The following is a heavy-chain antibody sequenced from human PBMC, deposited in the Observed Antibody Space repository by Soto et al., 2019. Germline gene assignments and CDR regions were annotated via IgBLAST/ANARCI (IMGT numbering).Heavy chain of an antibody. J-gene: IGHJ6*02. CDR1: GYTFTSYD. D-gene: IGHD3-3*01. CDR3: ARQFVTIFGVVTQYGMDV. CDR2: MNPNSGNT. Sequence: ASVKVSCKASGYTFTSYDINWVRQATGQGLEWMGWMNPNSGNTGYAQKFQGRVTMTRSTSISTAYMELSSLRSEDTAVYYCARQFVTIFGVVTQYGMDVWGQGTTVTVSS. V-gene: IGHV1-8*01.